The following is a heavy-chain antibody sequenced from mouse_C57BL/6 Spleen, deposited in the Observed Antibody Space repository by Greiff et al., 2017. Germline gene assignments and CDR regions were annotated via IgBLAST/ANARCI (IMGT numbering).Heavy chain of an antibody. D-gene: IGHD3-3*01. CDR2: ISSGGSYT. J-gene: IGHJ4*01. CDR3: ARQGDGGDY. V-gene: IGHV5-6*01. Sequence: EVKLMESGGDLVKPGGSLKLSCAASGFTFSSYGMSWVRPTPDKRLEWVATISSGGSYTYYPDSVKGRFTISRDNAKNTLYLQMSSLKSEDTAMYYCARQGDGGDYWGQGTSVTVSS. CDR1: GFTFSSYG.